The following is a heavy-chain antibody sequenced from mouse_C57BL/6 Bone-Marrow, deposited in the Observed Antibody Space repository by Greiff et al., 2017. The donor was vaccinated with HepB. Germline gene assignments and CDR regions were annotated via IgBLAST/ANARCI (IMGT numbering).Heavy chain of an antibody. CDR1: GYTFTSYW. V-gene: IGHV1-52*01. CDR2: IDPSDSET. CDR3: ARSEGYGSSWYYYAMDY. Sequence: QVQLQQSGAELVRPGSSVKLSCKASGYTFTSYWMHWVKQRPIQGLEWIGNIDPSDSETHYNQKFKDKATLTVDKSSSTAYMQLSSLTSEDSAVYYCARSEGYGSSWYYYAMDYWGQGTSVTVSS. J-gene: IGHJ4*01. D-gene: IGHD1-1*01.